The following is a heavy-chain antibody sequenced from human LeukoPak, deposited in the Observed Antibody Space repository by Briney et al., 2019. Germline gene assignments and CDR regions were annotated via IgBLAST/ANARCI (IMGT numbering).Heavy chain of an antibody. CDR3: ARDNRYSSSFDY. CDR2: ISSSSSYI. Sequence: GGSLRLSCAASGFTFSSYSMNGVRQAPGKGLEWVSSISSSSSYIYYADSVKGRFTISRDNAKNSLYLQMNSLIAEDTAVYYCARDNRYSSSFDYWGQGTLVTVSS. CDR1: GFTFSSYS. J-gene: IGHJ4*02. V-gene: IGHV3-21*01. D-gene: IGHD6-13*01.